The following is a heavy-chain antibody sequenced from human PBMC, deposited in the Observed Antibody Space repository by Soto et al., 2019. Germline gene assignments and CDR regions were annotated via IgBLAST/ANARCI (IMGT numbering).Heavy chain of an antibody. CDR1: GFTFSSYA. J-gene: IGHJ4*02. CDR2: ISGSGGST. V-gene: IGHV3-23*01. CDR3: AKGTNYDILTGYYHIDY. D-gene: IGHD3-9*01. Sequence: GGSPRLSCAASGFTFSSYAMSWVRQAPGKGLEWVSAISGSGGSTYYADSVKGRFTISRDNSKNTLYLQMNSLRAEDTAVYYCAKGTNYDILTGYYHIDYWGQGTLVTV.